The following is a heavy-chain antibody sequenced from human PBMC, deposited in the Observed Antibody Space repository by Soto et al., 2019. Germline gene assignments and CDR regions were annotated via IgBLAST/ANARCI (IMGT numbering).Heavy chain of an antibody. CDR2: ISTYNGNT. CDR3: ARGPTDYYDNSANYFLDY. V-gene: IGHV1-18*01. D-gene: IGHD3-22*01. CDR1: GNTFITYG. Sequence: QVQLVQSGAEVKKPGASVKVSCKASGNTFITYGVSWVRQAPGQGLDWLGWISTYNGNTRYAERLQGRVTMTTDTTTNTAYMAVRNLRCDDTAVYYCARGPTDYYDNSANYFLDYWGQGTLVTVSS. J-gene: IGHJ4*02.